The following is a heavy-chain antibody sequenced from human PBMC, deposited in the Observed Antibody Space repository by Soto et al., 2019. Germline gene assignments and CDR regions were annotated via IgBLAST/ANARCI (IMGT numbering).Heavy chain of an antibody. V-gene: IGHV1-18*01. CDR1: GYTFHIYG. D-gene: IGHD6-6*01. J-gene: IGHJ3*01. Sequence: ASVKVSCKTSGYTFHIYGITWVRQAPGRGLEWMGWISTYTGKTDHAQSLQGRVTMTTDTSTGTAYLEVRSLRSDDTAVYFCARDVYSGSGDAFDLWGQGTMVTVSS. CDR2: ISTYTGKT. CDR3: ARDVYSGSGDAFDL.